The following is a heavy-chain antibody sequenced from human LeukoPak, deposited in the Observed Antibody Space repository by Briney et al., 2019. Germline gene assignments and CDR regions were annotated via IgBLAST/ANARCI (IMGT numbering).Heavy chain of an antibody. Sequence: PGGSLRLSCAASGFTFSSYGMSWVRQAPGKGLEWVSAISGSGGSTYYADSVKGRFTISRDNSKNTLYLQMNSLRAEDTAVYYCAKAERYYDSSGYSRMYYFDYWGQGTLVTVSS. CDR2: ISGSGGST. D-gene: IGHD3-22*01. J-gene: IGHJ4*02. CDR3: AKAERYYDSSGYSRMYYFDY. V-gene: IGHV3-23*01. CDR1: GFTFSSYG.